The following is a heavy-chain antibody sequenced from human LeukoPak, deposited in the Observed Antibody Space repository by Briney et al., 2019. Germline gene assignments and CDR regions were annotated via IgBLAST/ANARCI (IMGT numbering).Heavy chain of an antibody. CDR3: ASQPYDFWSGYLRAGFFDY. Sequence: GGSLRLSCAASGFTFSSYWMSWVRQAPGKGLEWVANIKQDGSEKYYVDSVKGRFTISRDSAKNSLYLQMNSLRAEDTAVYYCASQPYDFWSGYLRAGFFDYWGQGTLVTVSS. V-gene: IGHV3-7*01. CDR2: IKQDGSEK. CDR1: GFTFSSYW. J-gene: IGHJ4*02. D-gene: IGHD3-3*01.